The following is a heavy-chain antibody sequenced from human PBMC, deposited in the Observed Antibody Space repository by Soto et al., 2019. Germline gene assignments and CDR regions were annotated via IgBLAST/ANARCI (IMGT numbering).Heavy chain of an antibody. CDR2: ISDGGDLT. V-gene: IGHV3-23*01. CDR3: VKGRLRGLDNGNFDY. D-gene: IGHD4-17*01. Sequence: GGSLRLSCAASGFAFSSHPMSWVRQAPEKGLEWVAGISDGGDLTYNADSVRGRFTISRDNSRNTLYLQMNSLRAEDTGIYYCVKGRLRGLDNGNFDYWGHGTLVTVSS. CDR1: GFAFSSHP. J-gene: IGHJ4*01.